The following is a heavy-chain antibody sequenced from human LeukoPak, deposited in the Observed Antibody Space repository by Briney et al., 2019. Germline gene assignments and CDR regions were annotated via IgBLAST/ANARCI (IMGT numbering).Heavy chain of an antibody. V-gene: IGHV4-31*03. J-gene: IGHJ4*02. CDR1: GGSISSGGYY. Sequence: SETLSLTCTVSGGSISSGGYYWSWIRQHPGKGLEWIGYIYYSGSTYYNPSLKSRVTISVDTSKNQFSLKLSSVTAADTAVYYCARGGWKGYGLDYWGQGTLVTVSS. CDR3: ARGGWKGYGLDY. CDR2: IYYSGST. D-gene: IGHD4-17*01.